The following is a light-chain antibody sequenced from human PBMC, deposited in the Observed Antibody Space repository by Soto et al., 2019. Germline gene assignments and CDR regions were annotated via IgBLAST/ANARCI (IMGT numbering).Light chain of an antibody. V-gene: IGLV1-47*02. Sequence: QSVLTQSPSASGTPGQRVTISCSGSNFNIGNKYVYWYQQLPGTAPKLLIFSNNQRPSGVPARFSGSKSGTSASLAISGLRSEDEAHYYCAAWDDSLSGRYVFGTGTKVTVL. J-gene: IGLJ1*01. CDR3: AAWDDSLSGRYV. CDR1: NFNIGNKY. CDR2: SNN.